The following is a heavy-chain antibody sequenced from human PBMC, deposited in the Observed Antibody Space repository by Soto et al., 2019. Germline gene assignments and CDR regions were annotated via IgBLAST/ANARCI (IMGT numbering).Heavy chain of an antibody. Sequence: GGSLRLSCAASGFTFSSYGMHWVRQAPGKGLEWVAVIWYDGSNKYYADSVKGRFTISRDNSKNTLYLQMNSLRAEDTAVYYCARGTYVQAGYYYYGMDVWGQGTTVTVSS. V-gene: IGHV3-33*01. CDR1: GFTFSSYG. J-gene: IGHJ6*02. CDR2: IWYDGSNK. D-gene: IGHD3-10*02. CDR3: ARGTYVQAGYYYYGMDV.